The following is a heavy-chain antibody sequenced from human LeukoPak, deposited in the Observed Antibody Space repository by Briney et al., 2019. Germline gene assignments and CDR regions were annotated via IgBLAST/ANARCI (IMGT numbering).Heavy chain of an antibody. J-gene: IGHJ4*02. CDR3: ARGLSYYDSNGHYRVCYY. D-gene: IGHD3-22*01. V-gene: IGHV3-7*01. Sequence: PGGSLRLSCAASGFTFSSYGMHWVRHAPGKGLEWVANIKQDGSEKSYVVSVKRRVTISRDNDRNSLYLQMNRMRAEDTAVYDCARGLSYYDSNGHYRVCYYWGQGTQVTVSS. CDR2: IKQDGSEK. CDR1: GFTFSSYG.